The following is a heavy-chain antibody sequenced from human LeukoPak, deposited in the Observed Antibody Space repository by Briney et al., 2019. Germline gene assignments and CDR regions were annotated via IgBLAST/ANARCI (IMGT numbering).Heavy chain of an antibody. CDR2: MNSDGSSI. J-gene: IGHJ4*02. D-gene: IGHD1-1*01. CDR1: GFIFSSHW. CDR3: ARDRVLGGIDY. V-gene: IGHV3-74*01. Sequence: GGSLRLSCAACGFIFSSHWMHWVRQTPGKGLVWVSRMNSDGSSITYADSVKGRFTISRDNAKNTLYLQMNSLRAEDTAVYYCARDRVLGGIDYWGQGTLVTVSS.